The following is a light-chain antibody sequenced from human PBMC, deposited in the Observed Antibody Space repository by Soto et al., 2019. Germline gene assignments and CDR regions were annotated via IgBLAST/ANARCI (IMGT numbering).Light chain of an antibody. CDR3: QKYNSAPLT. CDR2: AAS. V-gene: IGKV1-27*01. CDR1: QGISNY. Sequence: DIQMTQSPSSLSASVGDRVTITCRASQGISNYFDWYQQKPGKVPKLLIYAASTLQSGVPSRFSGSGSGTDFTLTISSLQPEGVATYYCQKYNSAPLTGGGGTNVELK. J-gene: IGKJ4*02.